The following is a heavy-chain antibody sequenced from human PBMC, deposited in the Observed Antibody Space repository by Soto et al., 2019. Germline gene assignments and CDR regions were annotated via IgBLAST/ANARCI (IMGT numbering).Heavy chain of an antibody. CDR3: ASQHGYCSGGSCYSV. CDR1: GFTFSSYG. J-gene: IGHJ3*01. CDR2: ISSSSSAI. Sequence: LGGSLRLSCAASGFTFSSYGMNWVRQAPGKGLEWVSYISSSSSAIYYADSVKGRFTISRDNAKNSLYLQMNSLRAEDTAVYYCASQHGYCSGGSCYSVWGQGTMVT. V-gene: IGHV3-48*01. D-gene: IGHD2-15*01.